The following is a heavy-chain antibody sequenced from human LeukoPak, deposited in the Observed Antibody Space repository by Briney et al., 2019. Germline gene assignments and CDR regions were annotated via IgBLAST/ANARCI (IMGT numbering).Heavy chain of an antibody. CDR2: ISSSSYI. D-gene: IGHD3-10*01. CDR1: GFTFSSYS. J-gene: IGHJ4*02. V-gene: IGHV3-21*01. Sequence: GGSLRLSCAASGFTFSSYSMNWVRQAPGKGLEWVSSISSSSYIYYADSVKGRFTISRDNAKNSLYLQMNSLRAEDTAVYYCARDTVLTMVRGVIYFDYWGQGTLVTVSS. CDR3: ARDTVLTMVRGVIYFDY.